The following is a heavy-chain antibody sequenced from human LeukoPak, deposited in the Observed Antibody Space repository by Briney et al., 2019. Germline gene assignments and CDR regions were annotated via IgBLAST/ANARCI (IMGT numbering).Heavy chain of an antibody. CDR3: ASAGYSSGWYHWFDP. CDR2: IYYSGST. J-gene: IGHJ5*02. Sequence: KPSETLSLTCTVSGGSISSSTYYWGWIRQPPGKGLQWIGSIYYSGSTHYNPSLKSRVTISVDTSKNQFSLKLSSVTAADTAVYYCASAGYSSGWYHWFDPWGQGTLVTVSS. CDR1: GGSISSSTYY. D-gene: IGHD6-19*01. V-gene: IGHV4-39*01.